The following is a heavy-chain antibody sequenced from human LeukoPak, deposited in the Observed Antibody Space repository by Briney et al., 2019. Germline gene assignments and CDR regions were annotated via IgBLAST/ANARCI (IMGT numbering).Heavy chain of an antibody. Sequence: GGSLRLSCAASGLTVSSTYMSWVRQTPGKGLEWVSVIYSGGSTYYADSVKGRFTISRGNSKNTLYLQMNSLRAEDTAVYYCARDLLEWYFDYWGQGTLVTVSS. D-gene: IGHD3-3*01. V-gene: IGHV3-66*01. CDR2: IYSGGST. CDR3: ARDLLEWYFDY. CDR1: GLTVSSTY. J-gene: IGHJ4*02.